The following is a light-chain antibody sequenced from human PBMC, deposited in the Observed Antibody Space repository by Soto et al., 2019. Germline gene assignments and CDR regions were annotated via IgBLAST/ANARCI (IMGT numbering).Light chain of an antibody. Sequence: DIQMTQSPSTLSGSVGDRFTITCRASQTISSWLAWYQQKPGKAPKLLIYKASTLKSGVPSRFSGSGSGTEFTLTISSLQSVDFAVYSCQQYNNWPWTFGQGTTVDIK. CDR1: QTISSW. CDR2: KAS. CDR3: QQYNNWPWT. J-gene: IGKJ1*01. V-gene: IGKV1-5*03.